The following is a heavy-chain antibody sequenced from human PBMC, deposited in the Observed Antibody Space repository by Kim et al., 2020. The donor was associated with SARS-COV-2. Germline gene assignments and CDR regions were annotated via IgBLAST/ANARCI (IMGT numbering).Heavy chain of an antibody. Sequence: PTLQCGVTISVNTSKNQFSLKLSSVTAADTAVYYCARDFTAVAGSWYFDLWGRGTLVTVSS. CDR3: ARDFTAVAGSWYFDL. J-gene: IGHJ2*01. V-gene: IGHV4-39*07. D-gene: IGHD6-19*01.